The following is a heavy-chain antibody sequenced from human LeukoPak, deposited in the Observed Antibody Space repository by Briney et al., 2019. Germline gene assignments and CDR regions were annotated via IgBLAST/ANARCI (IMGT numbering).Heavy chain of an antibody. J-gene: IGHJ4*02. CDR2: ITDSGGST. V-gene: IGHV3-23*01. CDR1: LFTLSIYA. D-gene: IGHD3-3*01. Sequence: GGSLRLSRAPSLFTLSIYAMTGVRPAPGRGLEWVSAITDSGGSTYHADSVKGRFTISRDNSKNTLYMQMNSLRAEDTAVYYCVKGSERSRPYYFDYWGQGTLVTVSS. CDR3: VKGSERSRPYYFDY.